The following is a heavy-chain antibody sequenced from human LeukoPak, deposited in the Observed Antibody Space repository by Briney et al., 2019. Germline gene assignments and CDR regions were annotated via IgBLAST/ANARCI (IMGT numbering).Heavy chain of an antibody. CDR1: GGSISSGGYY. V-gene: IGHV4-31*03. Sequence: PSETLSLTCTVSGGSISSGGYYWSWIRQHPRKGLEWIGYIYYSGSTYYNPSLKSRVTISVDTSKNQFSLKLSSVTAADTAVYYCARAVDGSDAFDIWGQGTMVTVSS. D-gene: IGHD6-19*01. CDR3: ARAVDGSDAFDI. J-gene: IGHJ3*02. CDR2: IYYSGST.